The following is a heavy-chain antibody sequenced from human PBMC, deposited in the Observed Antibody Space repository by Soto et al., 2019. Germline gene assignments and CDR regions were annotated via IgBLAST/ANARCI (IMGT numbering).Heavy chain of an antibody. J-gene: IGHJ3*01. Sequence: GGSLRLSCAASGFTFSAYAMSWVRQAPGKGLEWVSGISDGGSGTYYTDSVKGRFTISRDNSKKTLYLQMNSLRDEDTAVYYCAKATFPLGAFDFWGQGTMVTVSS. CDR3: AKATFPLGAFDF. CDR2: ISDGGSGT. V-gene: IGHV3-23*01. CDR1: GFTFSAYA.